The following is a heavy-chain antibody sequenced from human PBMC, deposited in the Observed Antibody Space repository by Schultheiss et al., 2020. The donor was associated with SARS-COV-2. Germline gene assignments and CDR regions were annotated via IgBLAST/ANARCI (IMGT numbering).Heavy chain of an antibody. Sequence: GESLKISCAASGFTFSSYGMHWVRQAPGKGLEWVSAISGSGGSTYYADSVKGRFTISRDNSKNTLYLQMNSLRAEDTAVYYCAKVLSGSLGWFDPWGQGTLVTVSS. CDR3: AKVLSGSLGWFDP. CDR2: ISGSGGST. J-gene: IGHJ5*02. D-gene: IGHD7-27*01. V-gene: IGHV3-23*01. CDR1: GFTFSSYG.